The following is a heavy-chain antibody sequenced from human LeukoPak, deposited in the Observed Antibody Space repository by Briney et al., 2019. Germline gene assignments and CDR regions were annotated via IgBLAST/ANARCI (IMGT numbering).Heavy chain of an antibody. J-gene: IGHJ4*02. V-gene: IGHV3-30*02. Sequence: GGSLRLSCAASGFTFSSYGMHWVRQAPGKGLEWVAFIRYDGSNKYYADSVKGRFTISRDNSKNTLYLQMNSLRAEDTALYYCAKDSGSYYFDYWGQGTLVTVSS. CDR2: IRYDGSNK. CDR3: AKDSGSYYFDY. CDR1: GFTFSSYG. D-gene: IGHD1-26*01.